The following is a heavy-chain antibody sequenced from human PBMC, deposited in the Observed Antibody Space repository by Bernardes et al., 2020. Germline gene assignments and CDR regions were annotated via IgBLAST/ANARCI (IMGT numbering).Heavy chain of an antibody. J-gene: IGHJ4*02. CDR1: GYTFSGYW. Sequence: GSLRLSCAASGYTFSGYWMHWVRQAPAKGLVWVSRISSDGSSTGYADSVKGRFTISRDNAKNTLYLQMNSLRAEDTAVYYCTTASGGAVAAYWGQGTLVTVSS. D-gene: IGHD6-19*01. CDR3: TTASGGAVAAY. V-gene: IGHV3-74*01. CDR2: ISSDGSST.